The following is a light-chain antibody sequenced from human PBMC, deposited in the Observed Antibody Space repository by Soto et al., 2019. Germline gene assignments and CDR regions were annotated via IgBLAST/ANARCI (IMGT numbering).Light chain of an antibody. CDR3: QQYNSYSPET. Sequence: IQMTQSPSTLSASLRDRVNINWRASQSISSWLAWYQQKPGKAPKLLIYKASSLESGVPSRFSGSGSGTEFTLTISSLQPDDFATYYCQQYNSYSPETFGQGTKVDIK. CDR2: KAS. J-gene: IGKJ1*01. CDR1: QSISSW. V-gene: IGKV1-5*03.